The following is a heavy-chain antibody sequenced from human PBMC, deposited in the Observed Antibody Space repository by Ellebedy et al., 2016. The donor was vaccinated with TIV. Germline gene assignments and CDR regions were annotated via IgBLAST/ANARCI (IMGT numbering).Heavy chain of an antibody. CDR2: INPNSGCT. V-gene: IGHV1-2*02. CDR1: GYTFIGYY. J-gene: IGHJ5*02. Sequence: ASVKVSCKASGYTFIGYYMHWVRPAPGHGLEWMGWINPNSGCTTYAQKLQGRVTVTRDTSISTAYMELSRLKSDDTAVYYCARERRDGARPRDTHWFDPWGHGTLVIVSS. CDR3: ARERRDGARPRDTHWFDP. D-gene: IGHD5-24*01.